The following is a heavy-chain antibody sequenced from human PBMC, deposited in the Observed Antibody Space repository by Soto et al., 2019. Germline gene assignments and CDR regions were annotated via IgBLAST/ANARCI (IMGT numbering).Heavy chain of an antibody. J-gene: IGHJ4*02. V-gene: IGHV1-69*01. CDR3: ASGASRWYPYFFDS. CDR2: IIPYYNTL. Sequence: QAQVVQSGAEVRKPGSSVKLSCKASEGTFNSYAIAWVRQAPGQGLEWMGGIIPYYNTLNYAQKFQDRVIITADDSTTTVYMELSSLRSDDTAVYFCASGASRWYPYFFDSWAQGTLVTVSS. D-gene: IGHD6-13*01. CDR1: EGTFNSYA.